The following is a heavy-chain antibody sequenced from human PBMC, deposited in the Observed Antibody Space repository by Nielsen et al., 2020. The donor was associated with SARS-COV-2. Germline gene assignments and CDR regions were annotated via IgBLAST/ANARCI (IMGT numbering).Heavy chain of an antibody. CDR1: GYDFVSYA. CDR2: INAYNAET. Sequence: ASVKVSCKASGYDFVSYAINWVRQAPGQGLEWVGWINAYNAETNYAQKFQGRVTMTTDTSTSTAYMELRSLRSDDTAVYYCARDDDFTNDYWGQGTLATVSS. D-gene: IGHD4-11*01. J-gene: IGHJ4*02. CDR3: ARDDDFTNDY. V-gene: IGHV1-18*01.